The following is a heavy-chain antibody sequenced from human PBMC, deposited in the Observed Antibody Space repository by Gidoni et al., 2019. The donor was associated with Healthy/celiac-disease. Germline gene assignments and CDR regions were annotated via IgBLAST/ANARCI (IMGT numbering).Heavy chain of an antibody. CDR3: ARGGYSSNYYFDY. CDR1: GFTVSSNY. CDR2: IYSGGST. V-gene: IGHV3-66*01. J-gene: IGHJ4*02. Sequence: EVQLVESGGGLVQPGGSLRLSCEASGFTVSSNYMSWVRQAPGKGLEWVSVIYSGGSTYYADSVKGRFTISRDNSNNTLYLQMNSLRAEDTAVYYCARGGYSSNYYFDYWGQGTLVTVSS. D-gene: IGHD6-13*01.